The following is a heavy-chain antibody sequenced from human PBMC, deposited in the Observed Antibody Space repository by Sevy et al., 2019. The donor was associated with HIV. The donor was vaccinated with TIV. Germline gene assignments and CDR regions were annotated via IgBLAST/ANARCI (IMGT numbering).Heavy chain of an antibody. CDR2: IKPDGSDK. CDR3: ARVIDYCELGNWFDP. V-gene: IGHV3-7*01. D-gene: IGHD4-17*01. Sequence: GGSLRLSCAASGFTFSKYWMSWVRQAPGKGLEWVANIKPDGSDKYYVGSLKGRFTIYRDNAKNSLYLEMNNLRAEDTAVYYCARVIDYCELGNWFDPWGHGTLVTVSS. CDR1: GFTFSKYW. J-gene: IGHJ5*02.